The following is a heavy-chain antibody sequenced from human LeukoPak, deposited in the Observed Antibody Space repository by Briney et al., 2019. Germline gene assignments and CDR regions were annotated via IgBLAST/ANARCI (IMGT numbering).Heavy chain of an antibody. CDR3: ARGGVSSSSIPYFDY. CDR1: GFTFDDYG. CDR2: INWNGGST. V-gene: IGHV3-20*01. Sequence: PGGSLRLSCAASGFTFDDYGMSWVRKAPGKGLEWVSGINWNGGSTGYADSVKGRFTISRDNAKNSLYLQMNSLRAEDTALYHCARGGVSSSSIPYFDYWGQGTLVTVSS. D-gene: IGHD6-6*01. J-gene: IGHJ4*02.